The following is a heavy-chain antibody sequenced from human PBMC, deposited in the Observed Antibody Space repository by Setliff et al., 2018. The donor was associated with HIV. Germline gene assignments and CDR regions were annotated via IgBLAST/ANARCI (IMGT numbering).Heavy chain of an antibody. J-gene: IGHJ3*01. D-gene: IGHD5-12*01. Sequence: SETLSLTCTVSGGSISSGSYYWSWIRQPPGKGLEWIGSIYYSGSTYYNPSLKSRVTISVDTSKNQFSLKLSSVTAADTAVYYCARALGGGYGHAFDVWGQGTMVTVSS. V-gene: IGHV4-39*07. CDR1: GGSISSGSYY. CDR2: IYYSGST. CDR3: ARALGGGYGHAFDV.